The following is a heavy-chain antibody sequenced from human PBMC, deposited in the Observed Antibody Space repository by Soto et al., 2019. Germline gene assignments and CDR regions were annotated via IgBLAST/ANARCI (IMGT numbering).Heavy chain of an antibody. J-gene: IGHJ6*02. D-gene: IGHD3-3*01. CDR3: AKDRPNDFWSGYYGYYGMDV. Sequence: GGSLRLSCAASGFTFSSYAMSWVRQAPGKGLEWVSAISGSGGSTYYADSVKGRFTISRDNSKNTLYLQMNSLRAEDTAVYYCAKDRPNDFWSGYYGYYGMDVWGQGTTVTVSS. V-gene: IGHV3-23*01. CDR2: ISGSGGST. CDR1: GFTFSSYA.